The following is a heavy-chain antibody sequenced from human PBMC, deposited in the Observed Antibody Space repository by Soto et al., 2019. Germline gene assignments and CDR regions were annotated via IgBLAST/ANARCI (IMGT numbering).Heavy chain of an antibody. D-gene: IGHD6-19*01. CDR3: IIDPEPSGWYGY. Sequence: PGGSLRLSYAASGFTLRDYWMHWVRQAPGKGLVWLSHINSDGSSTSYADSVKDRLIISRDSDRHMLYLHMKNLRAVDTDLYYCIIDPEPSGWYGYWGRGLLVTVS. V-gene: IGHV3-74*01. J-gene: IGHJ4*02. CDR2: INSDGSST. CDR1: GFTLRDYW.